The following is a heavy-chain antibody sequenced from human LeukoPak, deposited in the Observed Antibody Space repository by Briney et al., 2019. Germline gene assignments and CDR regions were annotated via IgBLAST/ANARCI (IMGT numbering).Heavy chain of an antibody. CDR3: AKHYGSGTYYNYLDY. CDR1: GFTLSSYA. V-gene: IGHV3-23*01. J-gene: IGHJ4*02. CDR2: ISSNGGGT. D-gene: IGHD3-10*01. Sequence: PGGSLRLSCAASGFTLSSYAMSWVRRAPGKLLEWVSAISSNGGGTFYADSVKGQFTISRDNSQTTLYLQMNSLRAEDTAIYYCAKHYGSGTYYNYLDYWGQGTLVTVSS.